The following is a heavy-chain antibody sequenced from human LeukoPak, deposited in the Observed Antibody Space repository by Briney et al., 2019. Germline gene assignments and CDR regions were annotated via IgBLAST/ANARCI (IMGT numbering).Heavy chain of an antibody. V-gene: IGHV4-30-4*01. J-gene: IGHJ4*02. CDR1: GDSISIGDYR. Sequence: SETLSLTCSVSGDSISIGDYRWSWIRQSPGKGLEWIGYIYYIGTAYYNPSLRSRVALSADTSKNQFSLKLSSVTAADTAVYYCARDEPPDYYYDSSGFLWGQGTLVTVSS. CDR2: IYYIGTA. D-gene: IGHD3-22*01. CDR3: ARDEPPDYYYDSSGFL.